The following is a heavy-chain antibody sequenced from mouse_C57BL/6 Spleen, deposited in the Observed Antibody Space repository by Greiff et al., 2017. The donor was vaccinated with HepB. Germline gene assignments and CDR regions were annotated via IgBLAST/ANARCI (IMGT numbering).Heavy chain of an antibody. CDR3: ARGLSSKPYWYFDV. J-gene: IGHJ1*03. Sequence: EVQGVESGGGLVKPGGSLKLSCAASGFTFSSYAMSWVRQTPEKRLEWVATISDGGSYTYYPDNVKGRFTISRDNAKNNLYLQMSHLKSEDTAMYYCARGLSSKPYWYFDVWGTGTTVTVSS. D-gene: IGHD6-1*01. V-gene: IGHV5-4*01. CDR2: ISDGGSYT. CDR1: GFTFSSYA.